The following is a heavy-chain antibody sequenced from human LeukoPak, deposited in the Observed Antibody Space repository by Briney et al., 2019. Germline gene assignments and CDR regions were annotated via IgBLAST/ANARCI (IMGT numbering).Heavy chain of an antibody. J-gene: IGHJ4*02. CDR2: INHSGST. CDR3: ARGDSSSGWSGAYYFDY. Sequence: PSETLSLTCAVYGGSFSGYYWSWIRQPPGKGLEWIGEINHSGSTNYNPSLKSRVTISVDTSKNQFSLKLSSVTAADTAVYYCARGDSSSGWSGAYYFDYWGQGTLVTVSS. V-gene: IGHV4-34*01. CDR1: GGSFSGYY. D-gene: IGHD6-13*01.